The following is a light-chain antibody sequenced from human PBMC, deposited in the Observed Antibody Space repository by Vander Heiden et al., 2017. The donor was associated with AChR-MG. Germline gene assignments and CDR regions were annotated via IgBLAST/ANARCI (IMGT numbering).Light chain of an antibody. CDR2: RNT. Sequence: QSMLAQPPSVSGAPGQRVTIPCPGSSSNFGAGYAVPWYQQLPGAAPRLLIYRNTNRPSGVPDRFSGSKSGTSASLAITGLQAEDEANYYCQSYDRSLGGYVVFGGGTKLTVL. V-gene: IGLV1-40*01. CDR1: SSNFGAGYA. CDR3: QSYDRSLGGYVV. J-gene: IGLJ2*01.